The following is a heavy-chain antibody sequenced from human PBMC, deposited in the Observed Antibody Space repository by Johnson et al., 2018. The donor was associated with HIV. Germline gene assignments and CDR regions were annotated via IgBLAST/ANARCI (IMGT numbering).Heavy chain of an antibody. V-gene: IGHV3-9*01. Sequence: VQLVESGGGLVQPGRSLRLSCAASGFTFDDYAMHWVRQAPGKGLEWVSGISWNSGSIGYADSVKGRFTISRDNAKNSLYLQMNSLRTEDTAAYYCAREDSSSPAAAFDIWGQGTMVTVSS. CDR2: ISWNSGSI. D-gene: IGHD6-6*01. J-gene: IGHJ3*02. CDR3: AREDSSSPAAAFDI. CDR1: GFTFDDYA.